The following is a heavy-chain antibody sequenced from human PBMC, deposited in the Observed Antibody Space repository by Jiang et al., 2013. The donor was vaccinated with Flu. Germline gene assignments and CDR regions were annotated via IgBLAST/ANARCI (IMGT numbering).Heavy chain of an antibody. V-gene: IGHV4-59*08. Sequence: GPGLVKPSETLSLTCTVFGDSITSFYWSWIRQPPGKGLEWIGFVYYSGITNYNPSLRGRVTISVDTSKNHFSLMLSSVTAADTAVYYCARHFMGTPEHSFWFDPWGPGTLVTVSS. CDR3: ARHFMGTPEHSFWFDP. J-gene: IGHJ5*02. CDR1: GDSITSFY. D-gene: IGHD4-23*01. CDR2: VYYSGIT.